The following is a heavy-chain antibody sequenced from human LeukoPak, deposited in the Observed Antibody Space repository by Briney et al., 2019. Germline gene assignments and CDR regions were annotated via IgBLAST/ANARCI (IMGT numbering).Heavy chain of an antibody. CDR3: ARAFPLNYRTYYCDSSGSEVAFDI. CDR2: INSDGSST. Sequence: GGSLRLSYAASGFTFSSYWMHWVRQAPGKGLVWVSRINSDGSSTSYADSVKGRFTISRDNAKNTLYLQMNSLRAEDTAVYYCARAFPLNYRTYYCDSSGSEVAFDIWGQGTMVTVSS. V-gene: IGHV3-74*01. J-gene: IGHJ3*02. CDR1: GFTFSSYW. D-gene: IGHD3-22*01.